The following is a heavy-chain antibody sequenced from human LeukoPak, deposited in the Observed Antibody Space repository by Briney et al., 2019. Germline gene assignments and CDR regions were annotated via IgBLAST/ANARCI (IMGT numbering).Heavy chain of an antibody. D-gene: IGHD4-17*01. V-gene: IGHV4-38-2*01. CDR2: ISHNGNT. Sequence: SSETLSLTCAVSGSSISSGHYWGWIRQPPGKGLEWIASISHNGNTYYSPSLKSRVTISEDTSKNQFSLNLLSVPAADTAVYYRTRSPPGDYEYFLHWGQGTLVTVSS. J-gene: IGHJ1*01. CDR3: TRSPPGDYEYFLH. CDR1: GSSISSGHY.